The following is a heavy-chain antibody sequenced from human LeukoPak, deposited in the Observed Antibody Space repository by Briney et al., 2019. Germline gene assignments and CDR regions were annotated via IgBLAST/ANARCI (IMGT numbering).Heavy chain of an antibody. V-gene: IGHV1-2*02. D-gene: IGHD1-26*01. Sequence: GASVKVSCKASGYTFTGYLMHWVRQAPGQGLEWMGRTNPNSGDTNCAQKFQGRVTMTRDTSISTAYMELSSLRSDDTAVYYCARDGEFSGSDDFDYWGQGTLVTVSS. CDR2: TNPNSGDT. CDR3: ARDGEFSGSDDFDY. CDR1: GYTFTGYL. J-gene: IGHJ4*02.